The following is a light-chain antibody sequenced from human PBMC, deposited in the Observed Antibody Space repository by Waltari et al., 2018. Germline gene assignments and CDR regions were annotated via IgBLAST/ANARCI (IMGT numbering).Light chain of an antibody. Sequence: QAGLTQPPSMSQALRQTATLTCPGDNNNVGGQGEAWPQQHQGHPPKLLSYRRNSRPSVISEGFSASTSGNTASLTISGLQPEDEADYYCTAWDSSLGAWLFGGGTKLTVL. V-gene: IGLV10-54*04. CDR3: TAWDSSLGAWL. J-gene: IGLJ2*01. CDR2: RRN. CDR1: NNNVGGQG.